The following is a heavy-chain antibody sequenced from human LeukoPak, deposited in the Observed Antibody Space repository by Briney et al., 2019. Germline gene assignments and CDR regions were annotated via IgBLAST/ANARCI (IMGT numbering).Heavy chain of an antibody. CDR2: MYRVGNT. CDR3: ARGLTVRATGVWAFDI. CDR1: GXAVSNNY. V-gene: IGHV3-66*01. J-gene: IGHJ3*02. Sequence: GGSLRLSWAASGXAVSNNYMTWVRQAPGKGLEWASVMYRVGNTYYADFVKGRFTISRDNFKNTLHLQMNSLRVEDTALYYCARGLTVRATGVWAFDIWGQGTMVTVSS. D-gene: IGHD1-26*01.